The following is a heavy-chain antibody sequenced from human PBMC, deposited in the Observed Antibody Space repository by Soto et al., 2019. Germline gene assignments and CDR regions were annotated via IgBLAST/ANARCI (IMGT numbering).Heavy chain of an antibody. V-gene: IGHV3-53*01. Sequence: GGSLRLSCAASGFTVSSNYMSWVRQAPGKGLEWVSVIYSGGSTYYADSVKGRFTISRDNSKNTLYLQMNSLRAEDTAVYYCARDLSGSSGWYDYWGQGTLVTVSS. J-gene: IGHJ4*02. CDR2: IYSGGST. CDR1: GFTVSSNY. CDR3: ARDLSGSSGWYDY. D-gene: IGHD6-19*01.